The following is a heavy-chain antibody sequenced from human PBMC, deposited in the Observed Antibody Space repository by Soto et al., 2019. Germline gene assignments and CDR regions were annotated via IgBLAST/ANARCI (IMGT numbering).Heavy chain of an antibody. CDR1: GGSISSGGYY. Sequence: QVQLQESGPGLVKPSQTLSLTCTVSGGSISSGGYYWSWIRQHPGKGLEWIGYIYYSGSAYYNPSLKSRVTISVDTSKNQFSLKLSSVTAADTAVYYCARAYCSSTSCYTGGSVNYYYYGMDVWGQGTTVTVSS. D-gene: IGHD2-2*02. V-gene: IGHV4-31*03. CDR3: ARAYCSSTSCYTGGSVNYYYYGMDV. CDR2: IYYSGSA. J-gene: IGHJ6*02.